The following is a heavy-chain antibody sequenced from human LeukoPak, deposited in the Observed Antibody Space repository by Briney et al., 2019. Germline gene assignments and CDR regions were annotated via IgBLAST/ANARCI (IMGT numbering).Heavy chain of an antibody. CDR3: ARQGSGSYYSPLDY. CDR2: IYHSGST. J-gene: IGHJ4*02. V-gene: IGHV4-30-2*01. D-gene: IGHD3-10*01. CDR1: GGSISSGGYS. Sequence: SETLSLTCAISGGSISSGGYSWSWIRQPPGKGLEWIGYIYHSGSTYYNPSLKSRVTISVDRSKNQFSLKLSSVTAADTAVYYCARQGSGSYYSPLDYWGQGTLVTVSS.